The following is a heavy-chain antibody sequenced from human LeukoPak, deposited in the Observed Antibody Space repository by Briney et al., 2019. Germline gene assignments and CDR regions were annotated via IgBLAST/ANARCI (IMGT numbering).Heavy chain of an antibody. D-gene: IGHD3-10*01. CDR3: ARDVLWFGDPEFWFDP. CDR2: INPNSGGT. CDR1: GYTFTGYY. J-gene: IGHJ5*02. Sequence: ASVKVSCKASGYTFTGYYMHWVRQAPGQGLEWMGWINPNSGGTNYAQKFQGRVTMTRDTSISTAYMELSRLRSDDTAVYYCARDVLWFGDPEFWFDPWGQGTLVTVSS. V-gene: IGHV1-2*02.